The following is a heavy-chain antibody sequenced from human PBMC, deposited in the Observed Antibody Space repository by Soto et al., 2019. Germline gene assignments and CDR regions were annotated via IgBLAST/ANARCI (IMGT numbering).Heavy chain of an antibody. J-gene: IGHJ6*02. CDR1: GGSISSYY. Sequence: SETLSLTCTVSGGSISSYYWSWIRQPPGKGLEWIGYIYYSGSTNYNPSLKSRVTISVDTSKNQFSLKLSSVTAADTAVYYCARVIAALGYGMDVWGQGTTVTVSS. D-gene: IGHD6-6*01. CDR3: ARVIAALGYGMDV. CDR2: IYYSGST. V-gene: IGHV4-59*01.